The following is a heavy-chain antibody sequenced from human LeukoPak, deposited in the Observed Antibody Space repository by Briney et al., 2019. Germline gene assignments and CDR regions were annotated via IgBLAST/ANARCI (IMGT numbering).Heavy chain of an antibody. CDR1: GGSFSGYY. V-gene: IGHV4-34*01. CDR3: ARGVSRYSSSWYRDY. Sequence: SETLSLTCAVYGGSFSGYYWSWIRQPPGKGLEWIGEINHSGSTNYNPSLKSRVTISVDTSKNQFSLKLSSVTAADTAVYYCARGVSRYSSSWYRDYWGQGTLVTVSS. J-gene: IGHJ4*02. D-gene: IGHD6-13*01. CDR2: INHSGST.